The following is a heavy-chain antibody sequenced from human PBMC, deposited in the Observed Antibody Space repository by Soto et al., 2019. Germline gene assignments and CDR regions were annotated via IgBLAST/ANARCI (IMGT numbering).Heavy chain of an antibody. D-gene: IGHD3-9*01. CDR2: IYYSGST. V-gene: IGHV4-59*01. Sequence: PSETLSLTCTVSGGSISSYYWSWIRQPPGKGLEWIGYIYYSGSTNYNPSLKSRVTISVDTSKNQFSLKLSSVTAADTAVYYCARGDYDILTGYIARDDEWGQGTLVTVS. CDR1: GGSISSYY. J-gene: IGHJ4*02. CDR3: ARGDYDILTGYIARDDE.